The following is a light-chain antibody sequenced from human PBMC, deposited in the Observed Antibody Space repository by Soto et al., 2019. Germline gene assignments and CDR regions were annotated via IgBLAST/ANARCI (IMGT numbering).Light chain of an antibody. CDR3: SSYAGSNNSV. V-gene: IGLV2-8*01. CDR1: SSDVGGYNY. J-gene: IGLJ1*01. CDR2: EVS. Sequence: QSVLTQPPSASGSPGQSVTISCTGTSSDVGGYNYVSWYQQHPGKAPKLMIYEVSKRPSGVPDRFSGSKSGSTASLTVSGLQAEDEADYYCSSYAGSNNSVFGTGTKVTVL.